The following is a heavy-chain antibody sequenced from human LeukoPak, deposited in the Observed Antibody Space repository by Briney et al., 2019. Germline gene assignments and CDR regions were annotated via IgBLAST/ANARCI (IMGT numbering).Heavy chain of an antibody. CDR1: GVTFIHYG. V-gene: IGHV3-33*01. D-gene: IGHD4-11*01. J-gene: IGHJ4*02. CDR2: IWSDGTNQ. Sequence: VGSPRLSSAASGVTFIHYGMHSGGRAPGEGGGGVAVIWSDGTNQYYADSVKGRFTISRDDSQKTVYLELNRLRTEDTAMYYCARDAQRGFDCSNSPQYWGEGTLVTVSS. CDR3: ARDAQRGFDCSNSPQY.